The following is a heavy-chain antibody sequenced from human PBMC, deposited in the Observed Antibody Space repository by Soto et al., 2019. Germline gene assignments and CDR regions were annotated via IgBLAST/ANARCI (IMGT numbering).Heavy chain of an antibody. J-gene: IGHJ6*03. Sequence: QVQLVQSGAEVRKPRSSGKVSCEASGGSFISYIFTWVRQAPGQGLEWMGRSIPIQGRADYALKFQDRVTITADRSTQTVYMELRSLRPEDTALYYCAKRLVFVDHAYTDVWGKGTTVTVSS. D-gene: IGHD3-9*01. CDR2: SIPIQGRA. CDR1: GGSFISYI. CDR3: AKRLVFVDHAYTDV. V-gene: IGHV1-69*02.